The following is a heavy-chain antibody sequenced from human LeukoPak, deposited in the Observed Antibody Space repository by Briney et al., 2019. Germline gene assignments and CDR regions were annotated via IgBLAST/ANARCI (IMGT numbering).Heavy chain of an antibody. V-gene: IGHV4-4*07. D-gene: IGHD3-9*01. Sequence: PSETLSLTCIVSGDFSNSYYWSWVRQPAGKGLEWIGRIFTSGSSNYHPSLKSRVTTSLDTSKNQFSLKLSSVTAADTAVYYCAREFYYNILTGSSQYYFDYWGQGILVTVSS. CDR2: IFTSGSS. CDR1: GDFSNSYY. J-gene: IGHJ4*02. CDR3: AREFYYNILTGSSQYYFDY.